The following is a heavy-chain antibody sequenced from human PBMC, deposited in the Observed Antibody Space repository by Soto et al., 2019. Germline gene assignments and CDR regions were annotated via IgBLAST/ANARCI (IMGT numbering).Heavy chain of an antibody. CDR3: ASDISPPDY. D-gene: IGHD3-9*01. J-gene: IGHJ4*02. CDR2: ISAYNGNT. V-gene: IGHV1-18*01. Sequence: QVQLVQSGAEVKKPGASVKVSCKASGYTFTSYAISWVRQAPGQGLEWMGWISAYNGNTKNAQKLQGRVTMTTDTSTSPAYMELRSLRSADTAVYYCASDISPPDYWGQGTLVTVSS. CDR1: GYTFTSYA.